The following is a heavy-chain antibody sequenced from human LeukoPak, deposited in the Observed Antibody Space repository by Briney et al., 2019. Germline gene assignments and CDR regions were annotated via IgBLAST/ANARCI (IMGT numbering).Heavy chain of an antibody. CDR3: AREGSSDAFDI. Sequence: SETLSLTCTVSGGSISSGSYYWSWIRQPAGKGLEWIGRVYTSGSTYYNPSLKSRVTISVDTSKNQLSLKLSSVTAADTAVYYCAREGSSDAFDIWGQGTMVTVSS. D-gene: IGHD1-26*01. CDR1: GGSISSGSYY. J-gene: IGHJ3*02. CDR2: VYTSGST. V-gene: IGHV4-61*02.